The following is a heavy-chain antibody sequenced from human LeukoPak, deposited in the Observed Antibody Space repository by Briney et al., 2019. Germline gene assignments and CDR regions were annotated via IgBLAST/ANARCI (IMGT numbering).Heavy chain of an antibody. V-gene: IGHV1-8*03. J-gene: IGHJ4*02. CDR1: GYTFTSYD. Sequence: GASVKVPCKASGYTFTSYDINWVRQATGQGLEWMGWMNPNSGSTGYAQKFQGRVTITRNTSISTAYMELSSLRSEDTAVYYCARVVGDYNGLFDYWGQGTLVTVSS. D-gene: IGHD3-16*01. CDR3: ARVVGDYNGLFDY. CDR2: MNPNSGST.